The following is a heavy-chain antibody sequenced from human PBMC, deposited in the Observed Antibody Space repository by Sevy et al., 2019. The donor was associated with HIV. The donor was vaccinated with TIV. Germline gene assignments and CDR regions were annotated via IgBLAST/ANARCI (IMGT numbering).Heavy chain of an antibody. J-gene: IGHJ6*02. D-gene: IGHD3-16*01. CDR1: GGSINSYF. V-gene: IGHV4-59*01. CDR2: IYYSGST. Sequence: SETLSLTCSVYGGSINSYFWNWIRQPPGKGLVWIGHIYYSGSTKYHPSLKSRATMSVDTSKNQFSLRLSSVTAADTAVYYCARRVAGEPYYYGMDVWGRGTTVTVSS. CDR3: ARRVAGEPYYYGMDV.